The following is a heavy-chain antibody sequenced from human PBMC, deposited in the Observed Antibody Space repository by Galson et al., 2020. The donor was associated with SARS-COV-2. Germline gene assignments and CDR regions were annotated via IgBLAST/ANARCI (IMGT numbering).Heavy chain of an antibody. J-gene: IGHJ4*02. CDR1: GFTFSSYW. CDR3: ARGFAGAAAGNSYYFDY. V-gene: IGHV3-74*01. CDR2: INSDGRST. D-gene: IGHD6-13*01. Sequence: GESLKISCAASGFTFSSYWMHWVRQAPGKGLVWVSRINSDGRSTSYADSVKGRFTISRDNAKNTLYLQVNSLRAEDTAVYYCARGFAGAAAGNSYYFDYWGQGTLVTVSS.